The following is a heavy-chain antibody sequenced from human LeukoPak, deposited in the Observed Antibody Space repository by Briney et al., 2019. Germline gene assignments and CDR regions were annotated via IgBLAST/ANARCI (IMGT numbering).Heavy chain of an antibody. CDR3: AAGITMVRARYYYGMDV. CDR2: INSDGSST. D-gene: IGHD3-10*01. Sequence: PGGSLRLSCAASGFTFSSYWMHWVRQAPRKGLVWVSRINSDGSSTSYADSVKGRFTISRDNAKNTLYLQMNSLRAEDTAVYYCAAGITMVRARYYYGMDVWGQGTTVTVSS. V-gene: IGHV3-74*01. J-gene: IGHJ6*02. CDR1: GFTFSSYW.